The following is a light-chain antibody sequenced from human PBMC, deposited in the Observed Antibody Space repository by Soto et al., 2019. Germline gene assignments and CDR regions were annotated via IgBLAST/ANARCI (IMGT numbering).Light chain of an antibody. CDR3: KSYAGSNTYV. J-gene: IGLJ7*01. CDR1: KNDIGVYDF. V-gene: IGLV2-8*01. CDR2: EVV. Sequence: QSALTQPPSASGSPGQSVTISCTGTKNDIGVYDFVSWYQHHPGKAPRLIIYEVVQRPSGVPDRFSGSKSGNTASLTVSWLQAADEADYFCKSYAGSNTYVFGSGTQLPVL.